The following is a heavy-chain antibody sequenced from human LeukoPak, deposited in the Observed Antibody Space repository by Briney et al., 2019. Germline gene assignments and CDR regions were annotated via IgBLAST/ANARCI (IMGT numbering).Heavy chain of an antibody. V-gene: IGHV4-59*01. CDR2: IYYSGST. CDR3: ARIVTYYYGSGSLSYYYYYYYMDV. D-gene: IGHD3-10*01. CDR1: GGSISSYY. J-gene: IGHJ6*03. Sequence: SETLSLTCTVSGGSISSYYWSWIRQSPGKGLEWIGYIYYSGSTNYNPSLKSRVTISVDTSKNQFSLKLSSVTAADTAVYYCARIVTYYYGSGSLSYYYYYYYMDVWGKGTTVTISS.